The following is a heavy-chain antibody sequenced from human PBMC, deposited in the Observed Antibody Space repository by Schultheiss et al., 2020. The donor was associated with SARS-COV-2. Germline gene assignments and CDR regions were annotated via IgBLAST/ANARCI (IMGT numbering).Heavy chain of an antibody. J-gene: IGHJ6*03. D-gene: IGHD5-12*01. CDR2: IYYSGST. Sequence: SETLSLTCAVYGGSFSGYYWSWIRQPPGKGLEWIGYIYYSGSTNYNPSLKSRVTISVDTSKNQFSLKLSSVTAADTAVYYCARRLSGYDFNYYYYMDVWGKLTTVTVSS. CDR3: ARRLSGYDFNYYYYMDV. V-gene: IGHV4-59*08. CDR1: GGSFSGYY.